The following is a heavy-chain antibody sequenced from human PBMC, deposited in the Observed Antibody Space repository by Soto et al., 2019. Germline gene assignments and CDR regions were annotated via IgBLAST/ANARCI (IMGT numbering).Heavy chain of an antibody. J-gene: IGHJ4*02. Sequence: EVQLVESGGGLIQPGGSLRLSCAVSGFTVSNNYMSWVRQAPGKGLEGVSVIYSGGYTAYGDSVKGRFTISRDNSKNTLILKINSLGPADRALYYGARRPGGGGYWGQGTLVTVSS. CDR3: ARRPGGGGY. CDR1: GFTVSNNY. CDR2: IYSGGYT. V-gene: IGHV3-53*01. D-gene: IGHD3-10*01.